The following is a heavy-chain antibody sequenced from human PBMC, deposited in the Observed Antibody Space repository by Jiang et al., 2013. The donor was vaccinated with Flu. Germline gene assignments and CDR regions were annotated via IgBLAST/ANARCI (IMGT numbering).Heavy chain of an antibody. CDR1: GGSISSSSYY. CDR2: IYYSGST. Sequence: GSGLVKPSETLSLTCTVSGGSISSSSYYWGWIRQPPGKGLGWIGSIYYSGSTYYNPSLKSRVTISVDTSKNQFSLKLSSVTAADTAVYYCARHYYDFWSGVDYWGQGTLVTVSS. V-gene: IGHV4-39*01. D-gene: IGHD3-3*01. CDR3: ARHYYDFWSGVDY. J-gene: IGHJ4*02.